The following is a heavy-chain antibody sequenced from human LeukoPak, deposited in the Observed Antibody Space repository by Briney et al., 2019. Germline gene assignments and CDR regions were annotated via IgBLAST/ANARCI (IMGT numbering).Heavy chain of an antibody. V-gene: IGHV3-7*03. Sequence: PGGSLRLSCAASAFTFSSYWMSWVRQAPGNGLEWVANIDQDGSEKYYVESMKGRITISRDTAKNSLYLQMNSLRAEDTAVYYCARDYYSYSRGSWAFDNWGQGTTVTVSS. CDR2: IDQDGSEK. D-gene: IGHD3-22*01. J-gene: IGHJ3*02. CDR1: AFTFSSYW. CDR3: ARDYYSYSRGSWAFDN.